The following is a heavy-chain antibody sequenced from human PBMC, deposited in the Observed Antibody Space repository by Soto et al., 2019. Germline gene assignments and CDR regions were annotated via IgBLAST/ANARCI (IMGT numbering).Heavy chain of an antibody. Sequence: SETLSLTCAVYGGSFSCYYWSWIRQPPGKGLEWIGEINHSGSTNYNPSLKSRVTISVDTSKNQFSLKLSSVTAADTAVYYCARGQGGIAAAGTRYNWFDPWGQGTLVTVSS. CDR2: INHSGST. CDR1: GGSFSCYY. D-gene: IGHD6-13*01. J-gene: IGHJ5*02. CDR3: ARGQGGIAAAGTRYNWFDP. V-gene: IGHV4-34*01.